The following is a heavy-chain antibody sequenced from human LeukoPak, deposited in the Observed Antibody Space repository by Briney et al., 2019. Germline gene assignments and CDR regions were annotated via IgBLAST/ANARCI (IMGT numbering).Heavy chain of an antibody. CDR3: ARGDCSGGSCYLFDY. Sequence: SETLSLTCTVSGGSISSSSYXXGWIRQPPGXGLEXXXXIYYSGSTYYNPSLKSRVTISVDTSKNQFSLKLSSVTAADTAVYYCARGDCSGGSCYLFDYWGQGALVTVSS. CDR2: IYYSGST. V-gene: IGHV4-39*01. J-gene: IGHJ4*02. CDR1: GGSISSSSYX. D-gene: IGHD2-15*01.